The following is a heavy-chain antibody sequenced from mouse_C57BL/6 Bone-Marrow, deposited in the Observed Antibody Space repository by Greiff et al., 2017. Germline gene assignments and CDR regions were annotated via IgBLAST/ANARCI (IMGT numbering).Heavy chain of an antibody. D-gene: IGHD1-1*01. CDR2: ISYSGST. CDR3: ARGSYYYGSSYYFDY. V-gene: IGHV3-8*01. J-gene: IGHJ2*01. Sequence: EVQRVESGPGLAKPSQTLSLTCSVTGYSITSDYWNWIRKFPGNKLEYMGYISYSGSTYYNPSLKSRISITRDTSKNQYYLQLNSVTTEDTATYYCARGSYYYGSSYYFDYWGKGTTLTVSS. CDR1: GYSITSDY.